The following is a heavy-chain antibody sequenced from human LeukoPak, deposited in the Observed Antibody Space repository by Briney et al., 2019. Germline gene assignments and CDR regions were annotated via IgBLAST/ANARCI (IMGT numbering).Heavy chain of an antibody. CDR3: ARVGDYYDSSGYYYNYFDY. D-gene: IGHD3-22*01. CDR1: GFTVSSNY. Sequence: GGSLRLSCAASGFTVSSNYMSWVRQAPGKGLECVSVIYSGGSTYYADSVKGRFTISRDNSKNTLYLQMNSLRAEDTAVYYCARVGDYYDSSGYYYNYFDYGGQGTLVTVSS. J-gene: IGHJ4*02. CDR2: IYSGGST. V-gene: IGHV3-53*01.